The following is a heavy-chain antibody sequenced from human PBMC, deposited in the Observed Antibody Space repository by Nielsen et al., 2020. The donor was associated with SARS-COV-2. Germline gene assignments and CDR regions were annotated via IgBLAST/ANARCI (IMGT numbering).Heavy chain of an antibody. CDR2: IYYSGST. Sequence: GSLRLSCTVSGGSISSSSYYWGWIRQPPGKGLEWIGSIYYSGSTYYNPSLKSRVTISVDTSKNQFSLKLSSVTAADTAVYYCARGTPRGAAFDIWGQGTMVTVSS. J-gene: IGHJ3*02. CDR1: GGSISSSSYY. D-gene: IGHD1-1*01. V-gene: IGHV4-39*01. CDR3: ARGTPRGAAFDI.